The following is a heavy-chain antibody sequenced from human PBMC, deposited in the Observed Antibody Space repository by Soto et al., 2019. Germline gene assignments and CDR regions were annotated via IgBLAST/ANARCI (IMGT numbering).Heavy chain of an antibody. D-gene: IGHD6-13*01. CDR2: INPIGGST. Sequence: ASVKVSCKASGYTFTSNWIYWVRRAPGQGLEWMGIINPIGGSTYYAQKFQGRVTLTRDTSTSTVYMELTSLTSEDTAVYYCARDHSISSSGAWWLDPWGQGTLVTVSS. J-gene: IGHJ5*02. CDR3: ARDHSISSSGAWWLDP. V-gene: IGHV1-46*01. CDR1: GYTFTSNW.